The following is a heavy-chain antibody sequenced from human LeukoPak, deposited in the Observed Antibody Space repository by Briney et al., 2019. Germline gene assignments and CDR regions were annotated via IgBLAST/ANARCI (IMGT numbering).Heavy chain of an antibody. V-gene: IGHV4-4*07. CDR2: IHPSGST. Sequence: SETLSLTCTVSGDSISSYYWSWVRQPAGKGLEWIGRIHPSGSTNYNPSLKSRITLSVDTSKNQFSLKLSSVTAADTAVYYCASGPPPDFDYWGRGTLVTASS. CDR3: ASGPPPDFDY. J-gene: IGHJ4*02. CDR1: GDSISSYY.